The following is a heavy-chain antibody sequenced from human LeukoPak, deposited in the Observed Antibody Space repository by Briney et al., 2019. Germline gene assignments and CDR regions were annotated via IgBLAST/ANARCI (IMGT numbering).Heavy chain of an antibody. V-gene: IGHV1-18*01. J-gene: IGHJ3*02. CDR1: GYTFTSYG. CDR2: ISAYNGNT. D-gene: IGHD1-26*01. Sequence: RASVKVSCKASGYTFTSYGISWVRQAPGQGLEWMGWISAYNGNTNYAQKLQGRVTMTTDTSTSTAYMELRSLRSDDTAVYYCATAGKWELHEEDAFDIWGQGTMVTVSS. CDR3: ATAGKWELHEEDAFDI.